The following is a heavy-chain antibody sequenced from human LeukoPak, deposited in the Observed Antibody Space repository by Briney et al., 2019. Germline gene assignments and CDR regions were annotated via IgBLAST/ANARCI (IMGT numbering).Heavy chain of an antibody. V-gene: IGHV3-23*01. CDR3: SKCGQTDLFDF. J-gene: IGHJ4*02. D-gene: IGHD2-21*01. CDR1: GFTFTRYV. Sequence: GGALRLSCVHSGFTFTRYVMSWGCQGPGGGGELVSGITNSRSNTYYSDSVKGRFPISRDNSNSPLYLQMNSLRAEDTAVFYCSKCGQTDLFDFWGQGPLVTVSS. CDR2: ITNSRSNT.